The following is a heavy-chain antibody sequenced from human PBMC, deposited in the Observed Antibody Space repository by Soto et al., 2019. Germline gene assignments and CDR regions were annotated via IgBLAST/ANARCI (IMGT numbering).Heavy chain of an antibody. Sequence: GGSLRLSCAASGFTVSSNYMSWVRQAPGKGLEWVSVIYSGGSTYYADSVKGRFTISRDNSKNTLYLQMNSLRAEDTAVYYCARAGDSSSSFYYYYGMDVWGQGTTVTVSS. CDR3: ARAGDSSSSFYYYYGMDV. CDR1: GFTVSSNY. D-gene: IGHD6-6*01. J-gene: IGHJ6*02. CDR2: IYSGGST. V-gene: IGHV3-53*01.